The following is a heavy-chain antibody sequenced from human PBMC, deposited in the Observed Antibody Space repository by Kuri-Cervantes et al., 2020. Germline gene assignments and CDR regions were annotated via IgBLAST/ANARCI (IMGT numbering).Heavy chain of an antibody. CDR1: GYTFTTYY. CDR3: ARVRYCYSYSYCDY. Sequence: SVNVSCKTSGYTFTTYYVHWVRQAPGQGPEWMGMINPSGGSTNFAQTFHGRVTMTRDTSSNTVYTVLSSLRSEDTAVYYCARVRYCYSYSYCDYWGQGTLVTVSS. CDR2: INPSGGST. D-gene: IGHD5-24*01. V-gene: IGHV1-46*01. J-gene: IGHJ4*02.